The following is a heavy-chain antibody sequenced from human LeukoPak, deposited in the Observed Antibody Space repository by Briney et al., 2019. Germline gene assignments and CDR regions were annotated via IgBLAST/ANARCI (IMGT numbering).Heavy chain of an antibody. CDR2: INHSGST. CDR1: GGSFSGYY. CDR3: ARYPKPNCTNGVCYEYYFDC. Sequence: PSETLSLTCAVYGGSFSGYYWSWIRQPPGKGLEWIGEINHSGSTNYNPSLKSRVTISVDTSKNQFSLKLSSVTAADTAVYYCARYPKPNCTNGVCYEYYFDCWGQGILVTVSS. V-gene: IGHV4-34*01. J-gene: IGHJ4*02. D-gene: IGHD2-8*01.